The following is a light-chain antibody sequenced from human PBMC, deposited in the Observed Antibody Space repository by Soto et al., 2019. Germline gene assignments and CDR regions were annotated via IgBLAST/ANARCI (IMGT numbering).Light chain of an antibody. CDR3: SSYTSSSTLVV. Sequence: QSVLTQPASVSGSPGQSITISCTGTSSDVGGYNYVSWYQQHPGKAPKLMIYEVSNRPSGVSNRFSGSKSGNTASQPISGLQAEDEADYYCSSYTSSSTLVVFGTGTKLTVL. V-gene: IGLV2-14*01. CDR1: SSDVGGYNY. J-gene: IGLJ1*01. CDR2: EVS.